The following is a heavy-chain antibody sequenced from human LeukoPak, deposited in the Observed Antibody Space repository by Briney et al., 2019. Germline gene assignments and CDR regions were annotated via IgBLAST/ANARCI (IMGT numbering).Heavy chain of an antibody. CDR3: AKGGRRHYGDYVAF. Sequence: GGSLRLSCDASGFTVNSYAMNWVRQAPGKGLERVSVISASGDNTYYADSVKGRFTISRDDSKNTVYLQMNSLRADDTAVYHCAKGGRRHYGDYVAFWGQGTLVTVSS. V-gene: IGHV3-23*01. D-gene: IGHD4-17*01. CDR1: GFTVNSYA. CDR2: ISASGDNT. J-gene: IGHJ4*02.